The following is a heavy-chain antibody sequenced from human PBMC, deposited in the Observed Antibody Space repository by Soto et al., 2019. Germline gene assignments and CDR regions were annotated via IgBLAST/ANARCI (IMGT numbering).Heavy chain of an antibody. D-gene: IGHD3-22*01. CDR2: IWYDGSNK. CDR1: GFTFSSYG. V-gene: IGHV3-33*01. Sequence: GGSLRLSCAASGFTFSSYGMHWVRQAPGKGLEWVAVIWYDGSNKYYADSVKGRFTISRDNSKNTLYLQMNSLRAEDTAVYYCARDPGDSSGYYYLVPYYYGMDVWGQGTTVTVSS. J-gene: IGHJ6*02. CDR3: ARDPGDSSGYYYLVPYYYGMDV.